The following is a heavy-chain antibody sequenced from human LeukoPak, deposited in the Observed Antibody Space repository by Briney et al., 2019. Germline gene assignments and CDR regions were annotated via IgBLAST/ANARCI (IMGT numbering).Heavy chain of an antibody. J-gene: IGHJ6*03. V-gene: IGHV4-39*01. CDR1: GGSIRSSSYY. CDR3: ARRPYSSSSGLATYMDV. CDR2: IYYSGAT. D-gene: IGHD6-6*01. Sequence: SETLSLTCTVSGGSIRSSSYYWGWIRQPPGKGLEWIGTIYYSGATYYNPSLKSRVTISVDTSKNQFSLKLSSVTAADTAVYYCARRPYSSSSGLATYMDVWSKGTTVTVSS.